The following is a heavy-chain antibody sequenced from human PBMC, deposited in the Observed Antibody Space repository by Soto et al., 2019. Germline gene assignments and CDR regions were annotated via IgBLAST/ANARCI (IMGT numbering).Heavy chain of an antibody. V-gene: IGHV4-59*01. Sequence: QVQLQESGPGLVKPSETLSLTCTVSGGSISSYYWSWIRQPPGKGLEWIGYIYYSGSTNYNPSLKSRVTISVDTSKNQFSLKLSSVTAADTAVYYCARVSGGRFDYWGQGTLVTVSS. J-gene: IGHJ4*02. CDR3: ARVSGGRFDY. CDR1: GGSISSYY. CDR2: IYYSGST. D-gene: IGHD3-10*01.